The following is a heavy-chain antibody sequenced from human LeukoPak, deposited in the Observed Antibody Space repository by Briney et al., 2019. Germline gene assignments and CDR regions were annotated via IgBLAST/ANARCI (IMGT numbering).Heavy chain of an antibody. V-gene: IGHV4-34*01. CDR1: GGSFSGYY. CDR3: ARGTPGLLYLNWFDP. D-gene: IGHD2-2*02. Sequence: SETLSLTCAVYGGSFSGYYWSWIRQPPGKGLEWIGEINHSGSTNYNPSLKSRVTISVDTSKNQFSLKLSPVTAADTAVYYCARGTPGLLYLNWFDPWGQGTLVTVSS. J-gene: IGHJ5*02. CDR2: INHSGST.